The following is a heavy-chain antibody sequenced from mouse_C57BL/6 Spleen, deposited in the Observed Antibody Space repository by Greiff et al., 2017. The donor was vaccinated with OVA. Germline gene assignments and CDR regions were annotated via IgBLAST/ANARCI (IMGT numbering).Heavy chain of an antibody. D-gene: IGHD1-1*01. CDR3: ARSPYYYGSSYYAMDY. Sequence: QVQLQQPGAELVMPGASVKLSCKASGYTFTSYWMHWVKQRPGQGLEWIGEIDPSDSYTNYNQKLKGKSTLTVDKSSSTAYMHLSSLTSEDSAFYYCARSPYYYGSSYYAMDYWGQGTSVTVSS. CDR1: GYTFTSYW. CDR2: IDPSDSYT. V-gene: IGHV1-69*01. J-gene: IGHJ4*01.